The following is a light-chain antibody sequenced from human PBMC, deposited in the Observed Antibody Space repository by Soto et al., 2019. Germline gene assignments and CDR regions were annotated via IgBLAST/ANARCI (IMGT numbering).Light chain of an antibody. J-gene: IGKJ4*01. Sequence: DIQMTQSPSSLSASLGDRVTITYRASQNIDNYLNWYQLKPGKAPKLLIYATSTLQSGVPSRFSGSGSGTEFTLTISSLQAEDFATYFCQESYTSPAVSFGGGTKVEIK. CDR2: ATS. CDR1: QNIDNY. CDR3: QESYTSPAVS. V-gene: IGKV1-39*01.